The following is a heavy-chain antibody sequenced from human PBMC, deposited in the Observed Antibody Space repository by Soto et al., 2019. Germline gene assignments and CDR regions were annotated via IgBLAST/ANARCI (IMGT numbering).Heavy chain of an antibody. D-gene: IGHD5-18*01. CDR2: ISAHTGSA. V-gene: IGHV1-18*04. CDR3: ARPPYSYGNSYNFDY. Sequence: ASVKVSCKASGYTFANYGVGWVRQAPGQGLVWMGWISAHTGSANYAQEFQGRVAVTTDTSTSTASMEVSSLRSDDTAVSYCARPPYSYGNSYNFDYWGQGTPVTVSS. J-gene: IGHJ4*02. CDR1: GYTFANYG.